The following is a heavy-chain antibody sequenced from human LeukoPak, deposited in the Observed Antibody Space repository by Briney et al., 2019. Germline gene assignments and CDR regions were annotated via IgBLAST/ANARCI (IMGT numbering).Heavy chain of an antibody. CDR1: GGSISSYY. J-gene: IGHJ4*02. V-gene: IGHV4-4*07. Sequence: PSETLSLTCTVSGGSISSYYWSWIRQPAGKGLEWIGRIYTSGSTNYNPSLKSRVTMPVDTSKNQSSLKLSSVTAADTAVYYCARGVVGATTGYYFDYWGQGTLVTVSS. CDR2: IYTSGST. CDR3: ARGVVGATTGYYFDY. D-gene: IGHD1-26*01.